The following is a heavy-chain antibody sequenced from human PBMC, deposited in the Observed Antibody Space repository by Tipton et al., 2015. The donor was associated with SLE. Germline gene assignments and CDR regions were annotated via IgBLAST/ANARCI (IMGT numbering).Heavy chain of an antibody. Sequence: TLSLTCTVSGGSISGFYWSWIRQSPKKGLEWIGYVYYSGSTNYNPSLKSRVTISVDTSKNQFSLKLTSVTAADTAVYYCARNDPVDVCGRGTLVTVSS. CDR3: ARNDPVDV. CDR2: VYYSGST. CDR1: GGSISGFY. V-gene: IGHV4-59*07. J-gene: IGHJ2*01.